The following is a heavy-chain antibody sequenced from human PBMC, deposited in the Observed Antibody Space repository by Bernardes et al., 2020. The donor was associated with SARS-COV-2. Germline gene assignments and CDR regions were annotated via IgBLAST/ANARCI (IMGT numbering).Heavy chain of an antibody. Sequence: ASVKVSCKASGYSFTTYLINWVRQAPGQGLEWMGGFDPEDGETIYAQKFQGRVTMTEDTSTDTAYMELSSLRSEDTAVYYCATGAYDFWSGNYWFDPWGQGTLVTVSS. CDR2: FDPEDGET. V-gene: IGHV1-24*01. CDR3: ATGAYDFWSGNYWFDP. D-gene: IGHD3-3*01. J-gene: IGHJ5*02. CDR1: GYSFTTYL.